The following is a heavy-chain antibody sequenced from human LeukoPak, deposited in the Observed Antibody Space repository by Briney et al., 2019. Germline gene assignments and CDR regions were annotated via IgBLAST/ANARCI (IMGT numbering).Heavy chain of an antibody. V-gene: IGHV3-66*01. J-gene: IGHJ4*02. Sequence: GGSLRLSCAASGFTVSSNYMTWVRQAPGRGLEWVSFIYVGDNTNYADSVKGRFTISRDRSKNTLFLQKNSLRAADTAVYYCARASQWLAFDYWGQGTLVTVSS. CDR1: GFTVSSNY. CDR2: IYVGDNT. D-gene: IGHD6-19*01. CDR3: ARASQWLAFDY.